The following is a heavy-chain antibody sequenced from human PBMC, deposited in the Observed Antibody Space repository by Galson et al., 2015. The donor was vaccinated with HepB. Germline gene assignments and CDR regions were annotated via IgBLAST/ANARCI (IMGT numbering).Heavy chain of an antibody. Sequence: SLRLSCAASGFTFSSYTMDWVRQAPGKGLEWVSSISSSSHYIFYADSVKGRFTISRDNANNSLYLQMTSLRAEDTAVYYCARDANARDYDFWSGYYPLWGQGTLVTVSP. J-gene: IGHJ4*02. V-gene: IGHV3-21*01. CDR3: ARDANARDYDFWSGYYPL. CDR2: ISSSSHYI. CDR1: GFTFSSYT. D-gene: IGHD3-3*01.